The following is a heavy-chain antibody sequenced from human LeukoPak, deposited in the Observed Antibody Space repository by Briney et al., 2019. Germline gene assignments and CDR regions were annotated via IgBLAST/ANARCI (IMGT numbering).Heavy chain of an antibody. Sequence: ASVKVSCKASGYTFIGYYMHWVRQAPGQGLEWMGWINPNGGGTKYAQNFQGRVTMTRDTSISTAYMELSSLRSDDTAMYYCARDAKDVWGQGTLVTVSS. CDR3: ARDAKDV. CDR1: GYTFIGYY. V-gene: IGHV1-2*02. CDR2: INPNGGGT. J-gene: IGHJ4*02.